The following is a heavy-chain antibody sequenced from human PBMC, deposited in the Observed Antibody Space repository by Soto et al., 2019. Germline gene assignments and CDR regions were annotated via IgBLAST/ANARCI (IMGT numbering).Heavy chain of an antibody. J-gene: IGHJ5*02. D-gene: IGHD2-2*02. V-gene: IGHV7-4-1*01. CDR1: GYTFTSYA. Sequence: ASVKVSCKASGYTFTSYAMNWVRQAPGQGLEWMGWINTNTGNPTYAQGFTGRFVFSLDTSVSTAYLQICSLKAEDTAVYYCARDGYCSSTSCYTGDWFDPWGQGTLVTSPQ. CDR3: ARDGYCSSTSCYTGDWFDP. CDR2: INTNTGNP.